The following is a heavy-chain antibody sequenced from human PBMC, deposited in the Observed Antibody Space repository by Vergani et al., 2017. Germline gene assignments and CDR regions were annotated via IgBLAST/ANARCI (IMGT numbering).Heavy chain of an antibody. Sequence: QLQLQESGPGLVKPSETLSLTCTVSGGSISSSSYYWGWIRQPPGKGLEWIGSIYYSGSTNYNPSLKSRVTISVDTSKNQFSLKLSSVTAADTAVYYCARVIRRRTGHGSYYYYGMDVWGQGTTVTVSS. V-gene: IGHV4-39*07. J-gene: IGHJ6*02. CDR3: ARVIRRRTGHGSYYYYGMDV. D-gene: IGHD1-14*01. CDR1: GGSISSSSYY. CDR2: IYYSGST.